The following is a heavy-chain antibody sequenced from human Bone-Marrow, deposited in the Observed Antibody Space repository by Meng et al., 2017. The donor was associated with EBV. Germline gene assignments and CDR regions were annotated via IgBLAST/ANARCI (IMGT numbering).Heavy chain of an antibody. CDR1: GFTFSDYY. D-gene: IGHD2-21*02. Sequence: GGSGGGFGKPGGPLRPSFAASGFTFSDYYMSWIRQAPGKGLEWISYISSSGSTIYYADSVKGRFTISRDNAKNSLYLQMNSLRAEDTAVYYCARNEGDKGVDYWGQGTLVTVSS. CDR2: ISSSGSTI. CDR3: ARNEGDKGVDY. J-gene: IGHJ4*02. V-gene: IGHV3-11*01.